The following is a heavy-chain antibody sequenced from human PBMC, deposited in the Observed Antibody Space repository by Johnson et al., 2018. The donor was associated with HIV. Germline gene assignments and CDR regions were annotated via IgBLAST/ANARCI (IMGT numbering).Heavy chain of an antibody. CDR3: ARVRGAFDI. J-gene: IGHJ3*02. CDR2: ISWNSGSI. Sequence: QVQLVESGGGVVQPGRSLRLSCAASGFTFSSYAMHWVRQAPGKGLEWVSGISWNSGSIGYADSVKGRFTISRDNSKNTLYLQMNSLRAEDTAVYYCARVRGAFDIWGQGTMVTVSS. V-gene: IGHV3-NL1*01. CDR1: GFTFSSYA.